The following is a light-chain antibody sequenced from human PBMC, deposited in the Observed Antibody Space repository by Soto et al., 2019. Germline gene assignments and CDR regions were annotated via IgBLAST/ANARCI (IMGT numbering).Light chain of an antibody. J-gene: IGLJ1*01. V-gene: IGLV2-14*03. Sequence: QSVLTQPASVSGSPGQSITISCTGTSSDIGAYDYVSWYQQHPGGVPKLLNFDVSSRPSGVSSRFSGSKSGNTASLTISGLQADDESDYYCSSYADSSARDYVFGVGTKLTVL. CDR2: DVS. CDR3: SSYADSSARDYV. CDR1: SSDIGAYDY.